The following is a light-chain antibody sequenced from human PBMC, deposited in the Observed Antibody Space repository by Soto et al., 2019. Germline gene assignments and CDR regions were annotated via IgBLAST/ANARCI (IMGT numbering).Light chain of an antibody. J-gene: IGKJ1*01. Sequence: EIVMTQSPATLSVSPGERATLSCRASQSVSSDLAWYHQKPGQAPRLLIYGASTRATGIPARFSGSGSGTEFTLTINILQSEDFAVYYCEHYSNWALTFGQGTKVE. CDR2: GAS. V-gene: IGKV3-15*01. CDR1: QSVSSD. CDR3: EHYSNWALT.